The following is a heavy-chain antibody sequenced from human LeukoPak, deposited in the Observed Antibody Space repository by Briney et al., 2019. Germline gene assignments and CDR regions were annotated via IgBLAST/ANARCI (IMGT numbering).Heavy chain of an antibody. V-gene: IGHV3-74*01. CDR2: INSDGSRT. CDR3: ARVLTGSWDWFDP. Sequence: GGSLRLSCAASKFSFSSYWMHWVRQAPGKGLVWVSRINSDGSRTNYADSVKGRFTISRDNAKNTLYLQMSSLRAEDTAVYHRARVLTGSWDWFDPWGQETLVTVSS. CDR1: KFSFSSYW. J-gene: IGHJ5*02. D-gene: IGHD2-8*02.